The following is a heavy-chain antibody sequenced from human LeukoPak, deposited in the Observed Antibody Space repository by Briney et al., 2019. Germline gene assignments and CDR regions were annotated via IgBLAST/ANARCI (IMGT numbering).Heavy chain of an antibody. D-gene: IGHD2-15*01. CDR3: ARADMYCSGGSCLYFDY. V-gene: IGHV3-11*01. CDR1: GFTFSDYY. J-gene: IGHJ4*02. CDR2: ISSSGSTI. Sequence: GRSLRLSCAASGFTFSDYYMSWIRQDPGKGLEWVSYISSSGSTIYYADSVKGRFTISRDNAKNSLYLQMNSLRAEDTAVYYCARADMYCSGGSCLYFDYWGQGTLVTVSS.